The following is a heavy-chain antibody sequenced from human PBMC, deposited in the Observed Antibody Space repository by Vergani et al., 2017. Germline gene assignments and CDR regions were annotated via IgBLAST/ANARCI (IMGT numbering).Heavy chain of an antibody. J-gene: IGHJ5*02. D-gene: IGHD6-13*01. Sequence: QVQLVESGGGVVQPGGSLRLSCAASGCTCSSYGMHWVRQAPGKGLEWVSFIQYDGSNKYYADPVKGRFTISRDNSKNPLYLQMNSLRTEDTAVYYCAKDLGSSTWWGWFDPWGQGSLVTVSS. CDR2: IQYDGSNK. CDR1: GCTCSSYG. V-gene: IGHV3-30*02. CDR3: AKDLGSSTWWGWFDP.